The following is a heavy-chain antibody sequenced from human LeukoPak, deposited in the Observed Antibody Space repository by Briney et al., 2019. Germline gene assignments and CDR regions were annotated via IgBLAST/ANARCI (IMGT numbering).Heavy chain of an antibody. J-gene: IGHJ4*02. Sequence: ASVTVSCKVSGNSLSELSIQWVRQAPGKGLECMGGFDPEEAKMVYGQNFQGRVTMTEDSSTQTAYMELSGLTSDDTAVYYCTTRSGDFWSGFVNWGQGTLVTVSS. D-gene: IGHD3-3*01. CDR1: GNSLSELS. CDR2: FDPEEAKM. V-gene: IGHV1-24*01. CDR3: TTRSGDFWSGFVN.